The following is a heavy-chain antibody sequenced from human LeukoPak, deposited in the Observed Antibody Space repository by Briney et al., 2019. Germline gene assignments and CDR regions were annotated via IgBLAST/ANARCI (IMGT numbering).Heavy chain of an antibody. CDR3: ASGTVVVPAARPFDY. V-gene: IGHV4-34*01. CDR1: GGSFSGYY. CDR2: INHSGST. Sequence: PSETLSLTCAVYGGSFSGYYWSWIRQPPGKGLEWIGEINHSGSTNYNPSLKSRVTISVDTSKNQFSLNLSSVTAADTAVYYCASGTVVVPAARPFDYWGQGTLVTVSS. D-gene: IGHD2-2*01. J-gene: IGHJ4*02.